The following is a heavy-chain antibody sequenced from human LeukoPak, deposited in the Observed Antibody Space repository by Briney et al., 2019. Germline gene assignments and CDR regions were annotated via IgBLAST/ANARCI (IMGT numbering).Heavy chain of an antibody. J-gene: IGHJ5*02. D-gene: IGHD6-13*01. CDR3: ARDSSSWYNWFDP. CDR1: GGTFSSYT. V-gene: IGHV1-69*04. Sequence: SVKVSCKASGGTFSSYTISRVRQAPGQGLEWMGRIIPILGIANYAQKFQGRATITADKSTSTAYMELSSLRSEDTAVYYCARDSSSWYNWFDPWGQGTLVTVSS. CDR2: IIPILGIA.